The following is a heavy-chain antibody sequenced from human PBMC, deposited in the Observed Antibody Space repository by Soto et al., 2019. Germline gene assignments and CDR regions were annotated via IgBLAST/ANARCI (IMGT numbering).Heavy chain of an antibody. D-gene: IGHD3-22*01. V-gene: IGHV3-23*01. Sequence: EVQLLESGGGLVQPGGPLRPSGAASEFTFQSYAISWVRQSPGRGLGGFSAISGIGGSTYYEDSFNAPFTISRDNSKNTLYLQMNSLRGEDTAVYYCAKEMPYYDSSGYPVYGMDFWGQGTTVTVAS. CDR3: AKEMPYYDSSGYPVYGMDF. CDR1: EFTFQSYA. CDR2: ISGIGGST. J-gene: IGHJ6*02.